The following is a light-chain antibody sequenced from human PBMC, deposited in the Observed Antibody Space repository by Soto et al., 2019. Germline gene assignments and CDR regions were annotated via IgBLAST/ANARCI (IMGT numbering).Light chain of an antibody. CDR3: HQYGISPPT. CDR2: GVS. V-gene: IGKV3-20*01. CDR1: QSVSGSD. J-gene: IGKJ1*01. Sequence: EFVLTQSPGTLSLSPVERATLSCRASQSVSGSDLAWYQQKPGQAPRLLISGVSNRATGTPDRFSGSGSGTDFTLTISSLEPEDFAVFYCHQYGISPPTFGPGTKVDIK.